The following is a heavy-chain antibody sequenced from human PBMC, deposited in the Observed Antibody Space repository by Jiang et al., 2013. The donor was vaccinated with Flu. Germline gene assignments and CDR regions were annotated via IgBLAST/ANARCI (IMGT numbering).Heavy chain of an antibody. V-gene: IGHV4-39*01. CDR2: IYYSGST. D-gene: IGHD3-16*02. CDR1: GGSISSSSYY. Sequence: PGLVKPSETLSLTRTVSGGSISSSSYYWGWIRQPPGKGLEWIGSIYYSGSTYYNPSLKSRVTISVDTSKNQFSLKLSSVTAADTAVYYCARQGRDYVWGSYRADAFDIWGQGTMVTVSS. CDR3: ARQGRDYVWGSYRADAFDI. J-gene: IGHJ3*02.